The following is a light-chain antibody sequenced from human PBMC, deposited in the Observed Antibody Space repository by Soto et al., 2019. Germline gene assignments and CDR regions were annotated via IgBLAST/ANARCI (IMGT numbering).Light chain of an antibody. CDR1: SNDVGGYNY. V-gene: IGLV2-14*03. J-gene: IGLJ2*01. CDR3: SSYTTISAQVV. Sequence: QSALTQPASVSGSPGQSITISCTGSSNDVGGYNYVSWYQQYPGKAPKLMIYDVSNRPSGVSNRFSGSKSGNTASLTISGLQDEDEADYYCSSYTTISAQVVFGGGTKLTVL. CDR2: DVS.